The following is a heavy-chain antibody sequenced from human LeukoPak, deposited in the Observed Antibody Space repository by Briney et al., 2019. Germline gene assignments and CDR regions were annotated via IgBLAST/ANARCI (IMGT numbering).Heavy chain of an antibody. CDR1: GFTFSSYA. CDR3: AKHTSYYYYGMDV. CDR2: ISGSGGST. J-gene: IGHJ6*02. V-gene: IGHV3-23*01. Sequence: QTGGSLRLSCAASGFTFSSYAMSWVRQAPGKGLEWVSAISGSGGSTYYADSVKGRFTISRDNSKNTLYLQMNSLRAEDTAVYYCAKHTSYYYYGMDVWGQGTTVTVSS.